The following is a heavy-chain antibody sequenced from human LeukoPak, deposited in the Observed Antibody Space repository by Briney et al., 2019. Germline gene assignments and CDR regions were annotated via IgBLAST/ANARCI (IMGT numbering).Heavy chain of an antibody. Sequence: ASVKVSCKASGYTFTSYGISWVRQAPGQGLEWMGWISAYNGNTNYAQKFRGRVTMTRDTSISTAYMELSRLRSDDTAVYYCARGTGYSSSWPPHWGQGTLVTVSS. CDR3: ARGTGYSSSWPPH. V-gene: IGHV1-18*01. D-gene: IGHD6-13*01. J-gene: IGHJ4*02. CDR2: ISAYNGNT. CDR1: GYTFTSYG.